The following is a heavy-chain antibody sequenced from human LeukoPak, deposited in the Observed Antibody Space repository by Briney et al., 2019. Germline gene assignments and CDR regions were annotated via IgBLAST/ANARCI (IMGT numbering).Heavy chain of an antibody. Sequence: ASVKVSCKASGYTFTGYYMHWVRQAPGQGLEWMGRINPNSGGTNYAQKFQGRVTMTRDTSISTAYMELSRLRSDDTAVYYCARDSHTNLVGATGGLEWGQGTLVTVSS. J-gene: IGHJ4*02. CDR3: ARDSHTNLVGATGGLE. CDR1: GYTFTGYY. D-gene: IGHD1-26*01. V-gene: IGHV1-2*06. CDR2: INPNSGGT.